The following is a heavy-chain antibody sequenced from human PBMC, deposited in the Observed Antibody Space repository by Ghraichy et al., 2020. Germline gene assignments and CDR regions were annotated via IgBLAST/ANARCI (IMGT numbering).Heavy chain of an antibody. V-gene: IGHV3-23*01. CDR3: ANHQGRSSTYFDY. Sequence: GGSLRLSCAASGFTFSSYAMSWVRQAPGKGLEWVSAISGSGGSTYYADSVKGRFTISRDNSKNTLYLQMNSLRAEDTAVYYCANHQGRSSTYFDYWGQGTLVTVSS. J-gene: IGHJ4*02. CDR1: GFTFSSYA. D-gene: IGHD2-2*01. CDR2: ISGSGGST.